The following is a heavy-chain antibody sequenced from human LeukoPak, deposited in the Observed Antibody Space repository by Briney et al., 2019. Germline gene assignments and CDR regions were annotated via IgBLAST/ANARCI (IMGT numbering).Heavy chain of an antibody. CDR1: GFTFSSYW. CDR2: IDSDGSST. Sequence: GGSLRLSCAASGFTFSSYWMHWVRQAPGKGLVWVSHIDSDGSSTTYGDPAKGRFTISRDNAKNTLYLQMSSLRVDDTAVYYCARGTAAEAGIDYWGQGTLVTVSP. CDR3: ARGTAAEAGIDY. J-gene: IGHJ4*02. D-gene: IGHD6-13*01. V-gene: IGHV3-74*01.